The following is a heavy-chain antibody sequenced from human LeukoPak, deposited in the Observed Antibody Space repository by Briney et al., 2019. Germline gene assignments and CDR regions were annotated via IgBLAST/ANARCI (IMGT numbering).Heavy chain of an antibody. J-gene: IGHJ6*03. CDR1: GGSISSYY. D-gene: IGHD3-3*01. V-gene: IGHV4-59*12. Sequence: SETLSLTCTVSGGSISSYYWSWIRQPPGKGLEWIGYIYYSGSTNYNPSLKSRVTISVDTSKNQFSLKLSSVTAADTAVYYCARGRITIFGVVRDYYYYYMDVWGKGTTVTVSS. CDR2: IYYSGST. CDR3: ARGRITIFGVVRDYYYYYMDV.